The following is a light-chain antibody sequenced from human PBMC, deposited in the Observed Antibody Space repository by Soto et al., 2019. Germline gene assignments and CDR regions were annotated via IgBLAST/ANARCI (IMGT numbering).Light chain of an antibody. CDR2: EVS. J-gene: IGLJ1*01. CDR1: SSDVGSYNL. V-gene: IGLV2-23*02. CDR3: CSYAGSSTYV. Sequence: QSALTQPASVSGSPGQSITISCTGTSSDVGSYNLVSWYQQHPGKAPKLMIYEVSKRPSGVSNRFSGSKSGNTASLTTSGLQAKDEADYYCCSYAGSSTYVFGTGTQLTVL.